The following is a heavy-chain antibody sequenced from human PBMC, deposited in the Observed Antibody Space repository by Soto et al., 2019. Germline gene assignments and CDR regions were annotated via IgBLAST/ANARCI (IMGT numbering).Heavy chain of an antibody. CDR1: GFTFSDYC. D-gene: IGHD2-2*01. J-gene: IGHJ3*02. Sequence: GGSLRLSCAASGFTFSDYCMSWIRQAPGKGLEWVSYISSSGSIIYYADSVKGRFTISGDNAKNSLFLQMNSLRAEDTAVYYCARLGPQGYCTTTSCETGAFDIWGQGTMVTVSS. V-gene: IGHV3-11*01. CDR3: ARLGPQGYCTTTSCETGAFDI. CDR2: ISSSGSII.